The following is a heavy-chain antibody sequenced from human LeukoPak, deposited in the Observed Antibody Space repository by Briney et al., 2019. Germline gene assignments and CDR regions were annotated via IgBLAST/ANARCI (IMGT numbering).Heavy chain of an antibody. J-gene: IGHJ3*02. Sequence: GGSLRLSCAASGFTFSSYWMHWVRQAPGKGLVWVSRINSDGSSTSYADSVKGRFTISRDNAKNTLYLQMNSLRAEDTAVYYCARVRRSGYSRDAFDIWGQGTMVTVSS. D-gene: IGHD3-22*01. CDR2: INSDGSST. V-gene: IGHV3-74*01. CDR1: GFTFSSYW. CDR3: ARVRRSGYSRDAFDI.